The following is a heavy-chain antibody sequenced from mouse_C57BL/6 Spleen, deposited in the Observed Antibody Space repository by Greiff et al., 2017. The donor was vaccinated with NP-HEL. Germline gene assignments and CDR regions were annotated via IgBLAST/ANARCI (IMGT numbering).Heavy chain of an antibody. V-gene: IGHV3-6*01. CDR2: ISYDGSN. CDR1: GYSITSGYY. Sequence: EVQLQQSGPGLVKPSQSLSLTCSVTGYSITSGYYWNWIRQFPGNKLEWMGYISYDGSNNYNPSLKNRTTITRDTSKNPFFLKLNSVTTEDTATYYCATGSCYPYAKDYWGQGTSVTVSS. D-gene: IGHD1-1*01. J-gene: IGHJ4*01. CDR3: ATGSCYPYAKDY.